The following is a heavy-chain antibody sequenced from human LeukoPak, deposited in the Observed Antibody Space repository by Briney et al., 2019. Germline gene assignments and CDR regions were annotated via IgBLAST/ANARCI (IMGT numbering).Heavy chain of an antibody. V-gene: IGHV3-48*03. D-gene: IGHD6-13*01. CDR2: ISSSGSTI. J-gene: IGHJ6*02. CDR1: GYTFSSYE. CDR3: AREYSSSWLLYYYGMDV. Sequence: GGSLRLSCAASGYTFSSYEMNWVRQAPGKGLEWVSYISSSGSTIYCADSVKGRFTISRDNAKNSLYLQMNSLRAEDTAVYYCAREYSSSWLLYYYGMDVWGQGTTVTVSS.